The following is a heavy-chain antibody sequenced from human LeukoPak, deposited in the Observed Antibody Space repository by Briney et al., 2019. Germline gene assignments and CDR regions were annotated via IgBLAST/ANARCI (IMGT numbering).Heavy chain of an antibody. J-gene: IGHJ4*02. D-gene: IGHD1-26*01. Sequence: SETLSLTCTVSGGSISSSRDYWAWIRQPPGKGLEWIGSIYYSGSTNYNPSLKSRVTISVDTSKNQFSLKLSSVTAADTAVYYCASVPISGSYAPSFDYWGQGTLVTVSS. V-gene: IGHV4-39*07. CDR3: ASVPISGSYAPSFDY. CDR2: IYYSGST. CDR1: GGSISSSRDY.